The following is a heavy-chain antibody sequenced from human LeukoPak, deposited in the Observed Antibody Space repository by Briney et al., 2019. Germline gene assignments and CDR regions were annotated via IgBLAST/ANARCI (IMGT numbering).Heavy chain of an antibody. J-gene: IGHJ4*02. Sequence: ASVKVSCKASGYTFTIYGISWVRQAPGQGLEWMGWISAYNGNTNYAQKLQGRVTMTTDTSTSTAYMELRSLRSDDTAVYYCARVEGGVVVPAVPYYFDYWGQGTLVTVSS. CDR2: ISAYNGNT. CDR1: GYTFTIYG. V-gene: IGHV1-18*01. CDR3: ARVEGGVVVPAVPYYFDY. D-gene: IGHD2-2*01.